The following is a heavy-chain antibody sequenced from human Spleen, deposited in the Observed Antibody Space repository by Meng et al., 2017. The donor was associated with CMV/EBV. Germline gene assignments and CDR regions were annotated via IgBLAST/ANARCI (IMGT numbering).Heavy chain of an antibody. J-gene: IGHJ4*02. CDR1: RDIFNSYA. D-gene: IGHD3-3*01. CDR3: ARDHTVADNPYWSGYYTGSYLDY. Sequence: SVKVSCKASRDIFNSYAIAWVPQAPGQGLEWMGGIIPIVGLRNYAQKFEGRVTITADKSTSTVYMELSSLRSEDTAIYYCARDHTVADNPYWSGYYTGSYLDYWGQGTLVTVSS. V-gene: IGHV1-69*10. CDR2: IIPIVGLR.